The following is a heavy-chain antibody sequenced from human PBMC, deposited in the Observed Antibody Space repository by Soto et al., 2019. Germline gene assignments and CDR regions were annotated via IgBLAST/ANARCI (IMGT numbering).Heavy chain of an antibody. Sequence: GSLRLSCAASGFTFSSYAMHWVRQAPGKGLEWVAVISYDGSNKYYADSVKGRFTISRDNSKNTLYLQMNSLRAEDTAVYYCARGDGYNSPNWFDPWGQGTLVTVSS. V-gene: IGHV3-30-3*01. J-gene: IGHJ5*02. CDR3: ARGDGYNSPNWFDP. CDR1: GFTFSSYA. D-gene: IGHD5-12*01. CDR2: ISYDGSNK.